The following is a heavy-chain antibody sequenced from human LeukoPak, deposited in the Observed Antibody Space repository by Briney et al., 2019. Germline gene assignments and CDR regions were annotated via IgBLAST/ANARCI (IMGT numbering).Heavy chain of an antibody. J-gene: IGHJ4*02. D-gene: IGHD2-2*01. CDR3: ARASSSGRRFDC. V-gene: IGHV1-46*01. CDR1: GYTFTSFY. Sequence: ASVQVSCKASGYTFTSFYMHWVRQAPGQGLEWMGILNPSGGSTSYAQKFQGRLTMTRDTSTTTVYMELSSLRSEDTAIYYCARASSSGRRFDCWGQGTLVTASS. CDR2: LNPSGGST.